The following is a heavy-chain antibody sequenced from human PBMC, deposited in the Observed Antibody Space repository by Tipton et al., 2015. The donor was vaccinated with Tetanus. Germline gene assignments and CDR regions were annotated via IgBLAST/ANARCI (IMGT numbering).Heavy chain of an antibody. J-gene: IGHJ5*02. V-gene: IGHV4-59*12. D-gene: IGHD3-3*01. CDR2: VSSSGRT. Sequence: TLSLTCTVSGASISNFYWSWIRQPPGKGLEWIAYVSSSGRTNYNPSLKSRVTISVDTSSSQFSLRLTSVTAADTAVYFCAGVLRSESAGWFDPWGQGTLVTVSS. CDR1: GASISNFY. CDR3: AGVLRSESAGWFDP.